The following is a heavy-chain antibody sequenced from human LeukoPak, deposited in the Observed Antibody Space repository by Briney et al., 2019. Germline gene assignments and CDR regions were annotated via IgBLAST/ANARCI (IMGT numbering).Heavy chain of an antibody. V-gene: IGHV3-21*04. CDR1: GFTFSSYS. CDR3: AKDLEILWFGESGFWDY. J-gene: IGHJ4*02. D-gene: IGHD3-10*01. CDR2: ISSSSSYI. Sequence: PGESLRLSCAASGFTFSSYSMNWVRQAPGKGLEWVSSISSSSSYIYYADSVKGRFTISRDNSKNTLYLQMNSLRAEDTAVYYCAKDLEILWFGESGFWDYWGQGTLVTVSS.